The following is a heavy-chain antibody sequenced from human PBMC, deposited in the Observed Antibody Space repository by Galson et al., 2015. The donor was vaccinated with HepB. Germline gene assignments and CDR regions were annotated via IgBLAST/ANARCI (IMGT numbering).Heavy chain of an antibody. V-gene: IGHV3-9*01. D-gene: IGHD1-26*01. CDR1: GFTFDDYA. J-gene: IGHJ4*02. CDR2: ISWNSGSI. Sequence: SLRLSCAASGFTFDDYAMHWVRQAPGKGLEWVSGISWNSGSIGYADSVKGRFTISRDNAKNSLYLQMNSLRAEDTALYYCAKDHIVGATVSYFDYWGQGTLVTVSS. CDR3: AKDHIVGATVSYFDY.